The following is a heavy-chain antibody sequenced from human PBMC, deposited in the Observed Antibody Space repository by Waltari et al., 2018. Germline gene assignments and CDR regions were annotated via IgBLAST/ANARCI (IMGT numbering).Heavy chain of an antibody. V-gene: IGHV4-59*01. J-gene: IGHJ4*02. CDR3: ARATDSSSSLRFDY. Sequence: VQLVESGGGLVKPGGSLRLSCAASGFTFRSYSMNWVRQAPGKGLEWIGYIYYSGSTNYNPSLKSRVTISVDTSKNQFSLKLSSVTAADTAVYYCARATDSSSSLRFDYWGQGTLVTVSS. CDR1: GFTFRSYS. D-gene: IGHD6-13*01. CDR2: IYYSGST.